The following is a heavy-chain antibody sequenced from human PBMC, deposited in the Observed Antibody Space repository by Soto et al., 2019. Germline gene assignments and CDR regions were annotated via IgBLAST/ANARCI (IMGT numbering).Heavy chain of an antibody. D-gene: IGHD2-2*01. V-gene: IGHV1-3*01. CDR1: GYTFTNYA. Sequence: QVQLVQSGAEVEKPGASVKVSCKASGYTFTNYALHWVRQAPGQRLEWMGWINAGNGNTRFSQNLQGRVTITRDTSARTVYMELSSLRSEDTAVYYCARGHLAVVPVSSWFYYMDVWGKGTTVTVSS. J-gene: IGHJ6*03. CDR2: INAGNGNT. CDR3: ARGHLAVVPVSSWFYYMDV.